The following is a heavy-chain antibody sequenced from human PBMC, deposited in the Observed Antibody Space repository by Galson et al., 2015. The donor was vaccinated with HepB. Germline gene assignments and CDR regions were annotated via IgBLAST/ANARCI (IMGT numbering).Heavy chain of an antibody. CDR3: SRGGPQASRTTISGVVIQPFDY. CDR1: GFTFSNYN. D-gene: IGHD3-3*01. J-gene: IGHJ4*02. V-gene: IGHV3-21*01. Sequence: SLRLSCAASGFTFSNYNINWVRQAPGKGLEWVSSISGGWTHIYYADSVKGRFNISRDNPKNSVYLQMNSLRDEDTAIYYCSRGGPQASRTTISGVVIQPFDYWGQGTLVAVSA. CDR2: ISGGWTHI.